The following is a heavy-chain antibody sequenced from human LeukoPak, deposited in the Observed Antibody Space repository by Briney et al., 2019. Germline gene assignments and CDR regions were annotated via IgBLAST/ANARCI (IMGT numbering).Heavy chain of an antibody. CDR2: ISYDGSNK. D-gene: IGHD2-21*01. J-gene: IGHJ4*02. CDR1: GFTFSSYG. Sequence: SGGSLRLSCAASGFTFSSYGMHWVRQAPGKGLEWVAVISYDGSNKYYADSVKGRFTISRDNSKNTLYLQMNSLKTEDTAMYYCTTDILWDLYRFDYWGQGTLVTVSS. V-gene: IGHV3-30*03. CDR3: TTDILWDLYRFDY.